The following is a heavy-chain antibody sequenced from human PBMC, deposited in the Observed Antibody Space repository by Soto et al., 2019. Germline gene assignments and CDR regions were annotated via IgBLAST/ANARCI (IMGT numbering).Heavy chain of an antibody. V-gene: IGHV1-18*01. J-gene: IGHJ3*02. CDR1: GYTFTNYG. D-gene: IGHD2-21*01. CDR3: ARDDWSSIDAFDI. Sequence: ASVKVSCKASGYTFTNYGFTWVRQAPGQGLEWMGWISTYNGNTKYAQKLQGRLTMTTDTSTSTANMELRSLRSDDTAVYYCARDDWSSIDAFDIWGQGTMVTVSS. CDR2: ISTYNGNT.